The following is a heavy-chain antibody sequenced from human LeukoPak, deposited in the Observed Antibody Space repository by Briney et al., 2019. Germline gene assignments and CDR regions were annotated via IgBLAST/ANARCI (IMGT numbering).Heavy chain of an antibody. J-gene: IGHJ4*02. CDR3: ARETTYYYDSSGLDY. CDR2: INRRGHT. Sequence: PGGSLRLSCAASGFTFDRFTIHWVRQTPGKGLEWVSLINRRGHTFYADSVKGRFTISRDNAKNTLYLQINSLRAEDTAVYYCARETTYYYDSSGLDYWGQGTLVTVSS. D-gene: IGHD3-22*01. V-gene: IGHV3-43*01. CDR1: GFTFDRFT.